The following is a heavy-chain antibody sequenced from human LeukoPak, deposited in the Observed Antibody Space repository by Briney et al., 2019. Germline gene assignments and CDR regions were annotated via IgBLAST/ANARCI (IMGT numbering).Heavy chain of an antibody. CDR3: LLGGYDLAGYFDY. Sequence: ASVKVSCKASGYTFTSYYVHWVRQAPGQGLEWMGIINPSGGSTSYAQKFQGRVTMTRDMSTSTVYMELSSLRSEDTAVYYCLLGGYDLAGYFDYWGQGTLVTVSS. J-gene: IGHJ4*02. CDR2: INPSGGST. CDR1: GYTFTSYY. V-gene: IGHV1-46*01. D-gene: IGHD5-12*01.